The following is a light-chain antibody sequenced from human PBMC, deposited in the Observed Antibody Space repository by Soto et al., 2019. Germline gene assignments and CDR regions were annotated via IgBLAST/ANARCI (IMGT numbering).Light chain of an antibody. CDR3: QTWGTDIVV. CDR2: LNSDGSH. CDR1: SGHSSYA. Sequence: QTVVTQSPSASASLGAWVKLTCTLSSGHSSYAIAWHQQQPEKGPRYLMKLNSDGSHSKGDGIPDRFSGSSSGAERYLTISSLQSEDEADYYCQTWGTDIVVFGGGTKLTVL. V-gene: IGLV4-69*01. J-gene: IGLJ2*01.